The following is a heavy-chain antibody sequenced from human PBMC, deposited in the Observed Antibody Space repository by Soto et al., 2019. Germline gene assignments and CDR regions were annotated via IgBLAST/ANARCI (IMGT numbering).Heavy chain of an antibody. Sequence: KPSETLSLTCSVSVASSSNFYWSWIRQSAGKGLEWIGRLYTRGTTDYNPSLKSRVTMSIDTSKNRVSLSLTSVTAADTAVYYCAKGGTYYFDSWGQGIVVTVSS. CDR2: LYTRGTT. CDR3: AKGGTYYFDS. CDR1: VASSSNFY. J-gene: IGHJ4*02. D-gene: IGHD3-16*01. V-gene: IGHV4-4*07.